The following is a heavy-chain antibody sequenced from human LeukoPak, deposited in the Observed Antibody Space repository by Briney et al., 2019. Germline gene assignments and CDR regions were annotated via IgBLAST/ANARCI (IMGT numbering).Heavy chain of an antibody. CDR2: IYYSGST. J-gene: IGHJ3*01. CDR3: AXDPXXIDSSGXYQGRAFDF. V-gene: IGHV4-59*01. Sequence: SETLSLTCTVSGGSISSYYWSWIRQPPGKGLEWIGYIYYSGSTNYNPSLKSRVTISVDTSKNQFSLKLSSVTAADTAVYYCAXDPXXIDSSGXYQGRAFDFWGQGTMVTVSS. D-gene: IGHD3-22*01. CDR1: GGSISSYY.